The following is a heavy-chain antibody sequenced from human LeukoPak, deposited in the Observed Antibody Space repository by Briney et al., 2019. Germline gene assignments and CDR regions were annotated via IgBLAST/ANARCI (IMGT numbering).Heavy chain of an antibody. D-gene: IGHD4-17*01. Sequence: GGSLRLSCAASGFTFSNAWMSWVRQAPGKGLEWVGRIKSKTDGGTTDYAAPVKGRFTISRDDSKNTLYLQMNSLKTEDTAVYYCTPPGGRYGDYVSWGQGTLVTVSS. CDR3: TPPGGRYGDYVS. J-gene: IGHJ5*02. V-gene: IGHV3-15*01. CDR2: IKSKTDGGTT. CDR1: GFTFSNAW.